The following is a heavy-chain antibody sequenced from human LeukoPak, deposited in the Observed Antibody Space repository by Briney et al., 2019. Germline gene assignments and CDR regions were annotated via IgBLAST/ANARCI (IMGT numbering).Heavy chain of an antibody. V-gene: IGHV3-23*01. J-gene: IGHJ4*02. CDR1: GFIFSTYA. Sequence: PGGSLRLSCATSGFIFSTYALSWVRQAPGKGLEWASSISGSGGSTYHADSVKGRFTISRDSSKNTLYLQMNSLRAEDTAVYYCARVIRAAPGKGYFDYWCQGTLVTVSS. D-gene: IGHD6-13*01. CDR2: ISGSGGST. CDR3: ARVIRAAPGKGYFDY.